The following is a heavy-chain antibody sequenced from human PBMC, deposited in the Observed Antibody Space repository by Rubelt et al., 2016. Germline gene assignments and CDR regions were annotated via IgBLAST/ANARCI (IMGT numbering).Heavy chain of an antibody. D-gene: IGHD3-16*02. J-gene: IGHJ4*02. Sequence: QVQLQQWGAGLLKPSETLSLTCAVYGGSFSGYYWSWIRQPPGKGLEWIGYIYHSGTTDHNPSLKSRVTISVDTSNNQFSRKLSSVTAADTAVYYCARGQGRYMITFGGVIGHFDYWGQGTLVTVSS. CDR3: ARGQGRYMITFGGVIGHFDY. CDR1: GGSFSGYY. V-gene: IGHV4-34*01. CDR2: IYHSGTT.